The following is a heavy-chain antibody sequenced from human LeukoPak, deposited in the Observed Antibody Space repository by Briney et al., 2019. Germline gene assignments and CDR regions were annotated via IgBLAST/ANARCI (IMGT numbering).Heavy chain of an antibody. V-gene: IGHV1-18*01. J-gene: IGHJ5*02. CDR1: GYTFTSYG. Sequence: ASVKVSCKASGYTFTSYGISWVRQAPGQGLEWMGWISAYNGNTNYAQKLQGRVTMTTDTSTSTAYMELRSLRSDDTAVYYCARASAMVRGVMVWFDPWGQGTLVTVSS. D-gene: IGHD3-10*01. CDR2: ISAYNGNT. CDR3: ARASAMVRGVMVWFDP.